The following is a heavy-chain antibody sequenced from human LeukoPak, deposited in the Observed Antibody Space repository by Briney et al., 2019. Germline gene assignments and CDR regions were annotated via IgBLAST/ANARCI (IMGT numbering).Heavy chain of an antibody. Sequence: SETLSLTCAVYGGSFSGYYWSWIRQPPGKGLEWIGEINHSGSTNYNPSLKSRVTISVDTSKNQFSLKLNSVTAADTAVYYCARSPRQQLGPPDYWGQGTLVTVSS. D-gene: IGHD6-13*01. CDR1: GGSFSGYY. V-gene: IGHV4-34*01. CDR3: ARSPRQQLGPPDY. J-gene: IGHJ4*02. CDR2: INHSGST.